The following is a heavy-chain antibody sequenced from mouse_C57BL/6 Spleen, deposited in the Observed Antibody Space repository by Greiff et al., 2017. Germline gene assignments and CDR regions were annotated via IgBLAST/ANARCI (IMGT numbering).Heavy chain of an antibody. CDR1: GYAFTNYL. V-gene: IGHV1-54*01. J-gene: IGHJ2*01. CDR2: INPGSGGT. Sequence: QVKLQQSGAELVRPGPSVQVSCKASGYAFTNYLIEWVQQRPGQGLEWIGEINPGSGGTNYNAKFQGKATMTADKSASTSYIQLSSLTAEDAAVSFCASASELRLFLDYWGQGTALTVSS. CDR3: ASASELRLFLDY. D-gene: IGHD3-2*02.